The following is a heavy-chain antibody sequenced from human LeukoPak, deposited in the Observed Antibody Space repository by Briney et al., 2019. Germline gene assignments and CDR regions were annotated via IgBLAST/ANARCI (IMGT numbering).Heavy chain of an antibody. J-gene: IGHJ6*02. Sequence: GASLQISCKGSGYSFTSYWIGWVRQLPGKGLEWMGIIYPGDSDTRYSPSFQGQVTISADKSISTAYLQWSSLKASDTAMYYCARRGNSYYYYYGMDVWGQGTTVTVSS. CDR2: IYPGDSDT. D-gene: IGHD2-15*01. CDR3: ARRGNSYYYYYGMDV. V-gene: IGHV5-51*01. CDR1: GYSFTSYW.